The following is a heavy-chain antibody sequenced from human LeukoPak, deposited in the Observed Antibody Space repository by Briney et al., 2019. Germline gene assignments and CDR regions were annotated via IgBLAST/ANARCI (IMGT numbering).Heavy chain of an antibody. CDR2: ISSSGSAI. J-gene: IGHJ4*02. V-gene: IGHV3-48*03. Sequence: GGSLRLSCGASGFTFSSYEMNWVRQAPGKGLEWVSYISSSGSAIYYADSVKGRFTVSRDNAKNSLYLQMNSLRAEGTAVYYCATPLPFDYWGQGTLVTVSS. CDR3: ATPLPFDY. CDR1: GFTFSSYE.